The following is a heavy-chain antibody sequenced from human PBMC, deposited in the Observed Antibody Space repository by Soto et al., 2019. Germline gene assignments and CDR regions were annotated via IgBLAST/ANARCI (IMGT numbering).Heavy chain of an antibody. CDR3: ARGRVHYYDSSGTKGAFDI. Sequence: GGSLRLSCAASGFTVSSNYMSWVRQAPGKGLEWVSVIYSGGSTYYADSVKGRFSISRDNSKNTLYLQMNSLRAEDTAVYYCARGRVHYYDSSGTKGAFDIWGQGTMVTVSS. V-gene: IGHV3-66*01. J-gene: IGHJ3*02. CDR2: IYSGGST. CDR1: GFTVSSNY. D-gene: IGHD3-22*01.